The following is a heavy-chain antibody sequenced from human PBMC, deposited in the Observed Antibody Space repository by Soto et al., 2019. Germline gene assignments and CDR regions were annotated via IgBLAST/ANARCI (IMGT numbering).Heavy chain of an antibody. Sequence: ASVKVSCKAPGYTFTTHGITWVRQAPGQGLEWMGWISAYNGNTNYAQKFQGRVTMTTDTSTSTAYMELRCLRPDDPAVYYFASDHGGHKEKEVFYGMDVWGQGTTVTSP. D-gene: IGHD5-12*01. CDR2: ISAYNGNT. CDR1: GYTFTTHG. CDR3: ASDHGGHKEKEVFYGMDV. J-gene: IGHJ6*02. V-gene: IGHV1-18*01.